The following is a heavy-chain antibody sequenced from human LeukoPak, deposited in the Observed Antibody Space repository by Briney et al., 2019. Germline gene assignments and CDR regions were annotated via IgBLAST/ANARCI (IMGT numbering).Heavy chain of an antibody. J-gene: IGHJ6*02. Sequence: GASVKVSCKASGGTFSSCAISWVRQAPGQGLEWMGRVIPIFDIANYAQKFQGRVTITADKSTSTAYMELSSLRSEDTAVYYCARGIAVAGNRHHGMDVWGQGTAVTVSS. V-gene: IGHV1-69*04. CDR3: ARGIAVAGNRHHGMDV. CDR1: GGTFSSCA. D-gene: IGHD6-19*01. CDR2: VIPIFDIA.